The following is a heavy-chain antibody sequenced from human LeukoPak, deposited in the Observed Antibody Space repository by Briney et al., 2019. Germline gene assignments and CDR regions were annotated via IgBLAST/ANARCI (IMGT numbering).Heavy chain of an antibody. CDR3: ARAGDYGGTGNFDY. CDR2: INSDGSST. J-gene: IGHJ4*02. CDR1: GFTFSSYW. D-gene: IGHD4-23*01. Sequence: PGGSLRLSCAASGFTFSSYWMHWVRQAPGKGLVWVSRINSDGSSTSYADSVKGRFTISRDSAKNTLYLQMNSLRAEDTAVYYCARAGDYGGTGNFDYWGQGTLVTVSS. V-gene: IGHV3-74*01.